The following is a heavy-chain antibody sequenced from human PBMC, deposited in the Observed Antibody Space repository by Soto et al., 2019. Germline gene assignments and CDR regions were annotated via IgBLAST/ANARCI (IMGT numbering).Heavy chain of an antibody. D-gene: IGHD2-2*01. V-gene: IGHV4-34*01. CDR1: GGSFSGYY. Sequence: LSLTCAVYGGSFSGYYWSWIRQPPGKGLEWIGEINHSGSTNYNPSLKSRVTISVDTSKNQFSLKLSSVTAADTAVYYCARGPPRGYCSSTSCYYYYYYGMDVWGQGTTVTVSS. J-gene: IGHJ6*02. CDR3: ARGPPRGYCSSTSCYYYYYYGMDV. CDR2: INHSGST.